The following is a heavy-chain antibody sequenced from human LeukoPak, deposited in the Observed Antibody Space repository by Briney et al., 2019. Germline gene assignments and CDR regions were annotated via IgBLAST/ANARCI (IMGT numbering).Heavy chain of an antibody. V-gene: IGHV4-34*01. CDR2: INHSGST. CDR3: AREGLRGIFDS. D-gene: IGHD2-15*01. J-gene: IGHJ4*02. Sequence: SETLSLTCAVYGGSFSGYYWSWIRQPPGKGLEWIGEINHSGSTNYNPSLKSRVTISVDTSKNQFSLKLSSVTAADTAVYYCAREGLRGIFDSWGQGTLVTVPS. CDR1: GGSFSGYY.